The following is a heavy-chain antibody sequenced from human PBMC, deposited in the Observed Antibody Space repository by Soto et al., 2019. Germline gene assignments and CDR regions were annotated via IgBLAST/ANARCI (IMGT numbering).Heavy chain of an antibody. D-gene: IGHD6-13*01. V-gene: IGHV3-66*01. Sequence: GGSLRLSCAASGFTVSSNYMSWVRQAPGKGLEWVSVIYSGGSTYYADSVKGRFTISRDNSKNTLYLQMNSLRAEDTAVYYCYSSSWYGGGKATYYYYYMDVWGKGTTVTVSS. J-gene: IGHJ6*03. CDR1: GFTVSSNY. CDR3: YSSSWYGGGKATYYYYYMDV. CDR2: IYSGGST.